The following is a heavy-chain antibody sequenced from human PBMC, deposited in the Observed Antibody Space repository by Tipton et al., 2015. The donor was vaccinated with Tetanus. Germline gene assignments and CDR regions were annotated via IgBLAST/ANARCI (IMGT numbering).Heavy chain of an antibody. CDR2: VHYGRTT. J-gene: IGHJ3*01. D-gene: IGHD2-2*01. Sequence: TLSLTCSVSGYSIIISHHSWAWIRQAPGKGLDWIGSVHYGRTTHYSPSFKSRVTISKETSKNQVSLKLASVTAADTGVYYCARRSYCSSSRCFDAFDLWGQGTMVTVSS. CDR3: ARRSYCSSSRCFDAFDL. CDR1: GYSIIISHHS. V-gene: IGHV4-39*01.